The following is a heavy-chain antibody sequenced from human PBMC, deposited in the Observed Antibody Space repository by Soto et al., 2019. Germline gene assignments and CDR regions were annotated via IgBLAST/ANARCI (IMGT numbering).Heavy chain of an antibody. CDR2: IFHSGST. J-gene: IGHJ4*02. V-gene: IGHV4-31*03. D-gene: IGHD2-15*01. CDR1: RAFINSGGFY. CDR3: VSGGSCYSGRDY. Sequence: SETLSLTCSVSRAFINSGGFYYSWIRQPPGKGLEWLGYIFHSGSTLYNPSLRGRLTLSADTSRNQLSLYLTSVTAADTAVYYCVSGGSCYSGRDYWGQGTLVTVSS.